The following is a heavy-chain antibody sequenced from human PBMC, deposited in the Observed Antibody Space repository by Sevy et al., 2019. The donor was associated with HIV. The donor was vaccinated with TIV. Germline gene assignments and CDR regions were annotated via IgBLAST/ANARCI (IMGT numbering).Heavy chain of an antibody. CDR1: GYTFTGYY. Sequence: ASVKVSCKASGYTFTGYYMHWVRQAPGQGLEWMGWINPNSGGTNNAQKFQGRVTMTRDTSISSAYMELSGLSSDDTAGYYCASVGYSSGWYGGTFDYWGQGTLVTVSS. CDR3: ASVGYSSGWYGGTFDY. D-gene: IGHD6-19*01. V-gene: IGHV1-2*02. CDR2: INPNSGGT. J-gene: IGHJ4*02.